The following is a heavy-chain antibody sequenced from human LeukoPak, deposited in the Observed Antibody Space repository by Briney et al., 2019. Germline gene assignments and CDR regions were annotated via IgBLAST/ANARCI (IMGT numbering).Heavy chain of an antibody. CDR1: GFTFSSYG. J-gene: IGHJ4*02. CDR3: AKDRVYDYVWGSYPIDFDY. V-gene: IGHV3-30*02. D-gene: IGHD3-16*02. CDR2: IRYDGSKK. Sequence: GGSLRLSCAASGFTFSSYGMHWVRQAPGKGLEWVAFIRYDGSKKYYADSVKGRFTISRDNSKNTLYLQMNSLRAEDTAVYYCAKDRVYDYVWGSYPIDFDYWGQGTLVTVSS.